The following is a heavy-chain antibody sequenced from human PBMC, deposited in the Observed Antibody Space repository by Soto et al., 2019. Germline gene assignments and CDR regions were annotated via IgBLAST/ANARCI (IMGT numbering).Heavy chain of an antibody. CDR1: GFSLTTGKMG. CDR2: IFSDNER. Sequence: QVTLKESGPALVKPTETLTLTCTVSGFSLTTGKMGVSWIRQPPGKALEWLAHIFSDNERSYSTSLQVRPTISKDTSGSQVVLSMTNVDPVETATYYCARMKVDSYQFYYAMDVWGQGTTVTVSS. D-gene: IGHD1-26*01. CDR3: ARMKVDSYQFYYAMDV. V-gene: IGHV2-26*01. J-gene: IGHJ6*02.